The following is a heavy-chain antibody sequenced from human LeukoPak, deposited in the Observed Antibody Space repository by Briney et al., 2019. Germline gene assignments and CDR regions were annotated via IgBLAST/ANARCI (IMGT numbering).Heavy chain of an antibody. D-gene: IGHD3-9*01. CDR3: ARVGKSYDMDYFDN. CDR2: INPDSGGT. Sequence: GASVKVSCKASGYPFIGNYIHWVRQAPGQGLEWMGRINPDSGGTNYAQKFQGRVTMTRDTSIRSVYMELNRLTSDDSAVYYCARVGKSYDMDYFDNWGQGTLVTVSS. CDR1: GYPFIGNY. J-gene: IGHJ4*02. V-gene: IGHV1-2*06.